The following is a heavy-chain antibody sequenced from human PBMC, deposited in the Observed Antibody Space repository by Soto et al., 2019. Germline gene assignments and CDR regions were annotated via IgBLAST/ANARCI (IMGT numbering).Heavy chain of an antibody. CDR1: GFTFSSYG. Sequence: PGGSLRLSCAASGFTFSSYGMHWVRQAPGKGLEWVAVIWYDGSNKYYADSVKGRFTISRDNSKNTLYLQMNSLRAEDTAVYYCARETPRGYYFDYWGQGTLVTVSS. CDR2: IWYDGSNK. J-gene: IGHJ4*02. D-gene: IGHD2-8*01. CDR3: ARETPRGYYFDY. V-gene: IGHV3-33*01.